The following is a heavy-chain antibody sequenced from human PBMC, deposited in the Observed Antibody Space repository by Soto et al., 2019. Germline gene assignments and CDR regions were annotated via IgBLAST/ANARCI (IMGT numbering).Heavy chain of an antibody. CDR3: VRRNVSATGIAWFDP. Sequence: ASVKVSCKASGYTFTSYGIHWVRQAPGQRLEWMGWINAANGDTKYTPKFQGRVTITRDTSASTAYMELSSLRSEDTAVYYCVRRNVSATGIAWFDPWGQGNLVTVSS. CDR2: INAANGDT. V-gene: IGHV1-3*01. J-gene: IGHJ5*02. D-gene: IGHD6-13*01. CDR1: GYTFTSYG.